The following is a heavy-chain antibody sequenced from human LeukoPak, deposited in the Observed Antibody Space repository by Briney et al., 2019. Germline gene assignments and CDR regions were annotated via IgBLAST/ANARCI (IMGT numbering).Heavy chain of an antibody. D-gene: IGHD6-19*01. J-gene: IGHJ5*02. Sequence: GGSLRLSCAASGFTFDDYAMYWVRQAPGKGLEWVSGISWNSGSIGYADSVKGRFTISRDNAKNSLYLQMNSLSAEDTALYYCAQAARIQYSSGWYANWFDPWGQGTLVTVSS. CDR1: GFTFDDYA. CDR2: ISWNSGSI. CDR3: AQAARIQYSSGWYANWFDP. V-gene: IGHV3-9*01.